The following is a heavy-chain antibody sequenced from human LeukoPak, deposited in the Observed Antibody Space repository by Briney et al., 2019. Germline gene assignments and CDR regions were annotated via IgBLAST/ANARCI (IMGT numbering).Heavy chain of an antibody. CDR2: FDPEDGET. V-gene: IGHV1-24*01. CDR3: ATVYDFWSGYYTGIAFDI. D-gene: IGHD3-3*01. J-gene: IGHJ3*02. CDR1: GYTLTELS. Sequence: GASVKVSCKVSGYTLTELSMHWVRQAPGKGLEWMGGFDPEDGETIYAQKFQGRVTMTEDTSTDTAYMELSSLRSEDTAVYYCATVYDFWSGYYTGIAFDIWGQGTMVTVSS.